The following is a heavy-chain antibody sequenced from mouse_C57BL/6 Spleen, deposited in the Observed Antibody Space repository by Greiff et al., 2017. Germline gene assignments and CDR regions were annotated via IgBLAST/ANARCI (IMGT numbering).Heavy chain of an antibody. CDR1: GYSITSGYY. CDR2: ISYDGSN. D-gene: IGHD4-1*01. V-gene: IGHV3-6*01. CDR3: ARMGRWDDY. J-gene: IGHJ2*01. Sequence: EVKLQESGPGLVKPSQSLSLTCSVTGYSITSGYYWNWIRQFPGNKLEWMGYISYDGSNNYNPSLKNRISITRDTSKNQFFLKLNSVTTEDTATYYCARMGRWDDYWGQGTTLTVSS.